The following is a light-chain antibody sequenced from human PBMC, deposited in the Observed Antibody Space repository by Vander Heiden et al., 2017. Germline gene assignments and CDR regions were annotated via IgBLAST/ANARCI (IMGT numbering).Light chain of an antibody. J-gene: IGLJ3*02. CDR3: SSYKTSSTYLV. Sequence: QSALTQPASVSGSPGQSITLSCIGTSSDIGGYNYVSWYQQYPGKATKLLIYEVNKRPSGISDRFSCSKSGNTASPSISGVRSEDEANYYCSSYKTSSTYLVFGGGTKLTVL. CDR2: EVN. CDR1: SSDIGGYNY. V-gene: IGLV2-14*01.